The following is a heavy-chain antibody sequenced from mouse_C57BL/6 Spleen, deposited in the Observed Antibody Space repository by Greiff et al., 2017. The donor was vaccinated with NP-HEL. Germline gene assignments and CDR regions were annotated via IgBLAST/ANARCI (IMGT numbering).Heavy chain of an antibody. CDR2: INHDGSST. J-gene: IGHJ2*01. V-gene: IGHV5-16*02. Sequence: EVMLVESEAGLVQPGRSMKLSCTASGFTFSDYYMAWVRQVPEKGLEWVANINHDGSSTNYLDSLKSQFIITRDNSTNIPYMQMSRLKSEDTAMYYCARGGLSGYFDYWGQGTTLTVSS. CDR1: GFTFSDYY. CDR3: ARGGLSGYFDY. D-gene: IGHD1-3*01.